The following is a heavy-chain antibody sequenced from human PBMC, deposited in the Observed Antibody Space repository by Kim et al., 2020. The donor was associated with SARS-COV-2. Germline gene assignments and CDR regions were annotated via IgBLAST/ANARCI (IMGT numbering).Heavy chain of an antibody. CDR3: ARGPLGARSTIFGVVISRGAHFDY. D-gene: IGHD3-3*01. Sequence: ASVKVSCKASGYTFTSYDINWVRQATGQGLEWMGWMNPNSGNTGYAQKFQGRVTMTRNTSISTAYMELSSLRSEDTAVYYCARGPLGARSTIFGVVISRGAHFDYWGQGTLVTVSS. J-gene: IGHJ4*02. V-gene: IGHV1-8*01. CDR2: MNPNSGNT. CDR1: GYTFTSYD.